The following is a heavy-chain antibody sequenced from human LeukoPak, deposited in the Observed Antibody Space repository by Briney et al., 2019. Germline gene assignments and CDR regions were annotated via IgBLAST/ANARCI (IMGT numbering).Heavy chain of an antibody. D-gene: IGHD1-26*01. CDR2: ISYDSKSK. J-gene: IGHJ5*02. Sequence: GGSLRLSCAASGFIFSSHAMHWVRQAPGKGLEWVAVISYDSKSKYYVDSVKGRFTISRDNANNTLYFQMNSLRAEDTAVYYCARAVLGATYHDAWGQATLVTVSS. CDR1: GFIFSSHA. CDR3: ARAVLGATYHDA. V-gene: IGHV3-30*04.